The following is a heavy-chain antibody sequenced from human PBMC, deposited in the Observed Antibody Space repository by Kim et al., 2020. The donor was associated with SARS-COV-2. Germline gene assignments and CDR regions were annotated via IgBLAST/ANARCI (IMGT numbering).Heavy chain of an antibody. J-gene: IGHJ3*02. D-gene: IGHD3-3*01. V-gene: IGHV6-1*01. CDR2: TYYRSKWYN. Sequence: SQTLSLTCAISGDSVSSNSAAWNWIRQSPSRGLEWLGRTYYRSKWYNDYAVSVKSRITINPDTSRNQFSLQLNSVTPEETAVYYCVRDAQDDYDFWSGYYTKDAFDICGQGTIVTFSS. CDR1: GDSVSSNSAA. CDR3: VRDAQDDYDFWSGYYTKDAFDI.